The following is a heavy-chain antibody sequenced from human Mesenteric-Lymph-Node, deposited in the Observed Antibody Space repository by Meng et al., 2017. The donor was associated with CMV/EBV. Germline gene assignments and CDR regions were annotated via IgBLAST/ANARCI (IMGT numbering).Heavy chain of an antibody. V-gene: IGHV3-21*01. Sequence: GGSLRLSCAASGLSFTTYSMNWVRQAPGKGLEWVSSIGSGSIYIFYADSVKGRFTISRDNAKNSLYLQMNSLRAEDTAVYYCARDGTYYDFWSAFDIWGQGTMVTVSS. J-gene: IGHJ3*02. CDR1: GLSFTTYS. D-gene: IGHD3-3*01. CDR2: IGSGSIYI. CDR3: ARDGTYYDFWSAFDI.